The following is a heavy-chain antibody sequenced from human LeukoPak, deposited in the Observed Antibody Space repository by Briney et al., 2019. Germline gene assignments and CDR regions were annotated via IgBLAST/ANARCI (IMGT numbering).Heavy chain of an antibody. V-gene: IGHV3-48*04. CDR2: ISSSSETI. D-gene: IGHD2-2*02. Sequence: GGSLRLSCAASGFTVSTNYMSWVRQAPGKGLEWISYISSSSETIYYADSVKGRFTISRDNAKNSLFLQMNSLRAEDTAVYYCASRGGNYQLLYPYFHHWGQGTLVTVSS. CDR1: GFTVSTNY. CDR3: ASRGGNYQLLYPYFHH. J-gene: IGHJ1*01.